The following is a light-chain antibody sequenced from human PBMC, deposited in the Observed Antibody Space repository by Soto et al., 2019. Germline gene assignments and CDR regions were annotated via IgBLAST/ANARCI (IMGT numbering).Light chain of an antibody. CDR2: EVY. CDR3: SSYVGTNSYV. J-gene: IGLJ1*01. Sequence: QSVLTQPPSASGSPGQSVTISCTGTSSDVGGYNYVSWYQHHPGKAPKLIIYEVYKRPSGVPDRFSGSKSGNTAGLTVSGLQAEDEADYYCSSYVGTNSYVFGTGTKVTVL. V-gene: IGLV2-8*01. CDR1: SSDVGGYNY.